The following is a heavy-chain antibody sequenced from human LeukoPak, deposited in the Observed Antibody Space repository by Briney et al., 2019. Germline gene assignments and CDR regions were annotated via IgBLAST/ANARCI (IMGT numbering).Heavy chain of an antibody. J-gene: IGHJ3*02. D-gene: IGHD4-17*01. Sequence: GGSLRLSCAASGFTFSSYSMNWVRQAPGKGLEWVSSISSSSSYIYYADSVEGRFTISRDNAKSSLYLQMNSLRAEDTAVYYCARERVTTRAFDIWGQGTMVTVSS. CDR2: ISSSSSYI. V-gene: IGHV3-21*01. CDR3: ARERVTTRAFDI. CDR1: GFTFSSYS.